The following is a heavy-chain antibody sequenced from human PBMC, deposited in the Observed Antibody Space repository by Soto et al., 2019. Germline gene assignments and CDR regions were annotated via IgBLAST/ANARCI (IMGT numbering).Heavy chain of an antibody. Sequence: ASVKVSCKASGCTFTSYGISWVRQAPGQGLEWMGWISAYNGNTNYAQKLQGRVTMTTDTSTSTAYMELRSLRSDDTAVYYCARGRYCSGGSCYSTPSFFDHWGQGTLVTVSS. CDR2: ISAYNGNT. J-gene: IGHJ4*02. CDR3: ARGRYCSGGSCYSTPSFFDH. D-gene: IGHD2-15*01. V-gene: IGHV1-18*04. CDR1: GCTFTSYG.